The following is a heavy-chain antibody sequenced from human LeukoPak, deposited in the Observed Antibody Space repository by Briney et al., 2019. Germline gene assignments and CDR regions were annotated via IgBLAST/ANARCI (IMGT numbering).Heavy chain of an antibody. Sequence: PGRSLRLSCAASGFTFSGYGMHWIRQAPGKGLEWVADIRHDGSNKYYADSVKGRFTISRANSKNTLYLQMNGLRAEDTAVYYCARDHWGYCSRGSGSLDYWGQGPLVT. J-gene: IGHJ4*02. CDR2: IRHDGSNK. CDR1: GFTFSGYG. CDR3: ARDHWGYCSRGSGSLDY. D-gene: IGHD2-15*01. V-gene: IGHV3-33*01.